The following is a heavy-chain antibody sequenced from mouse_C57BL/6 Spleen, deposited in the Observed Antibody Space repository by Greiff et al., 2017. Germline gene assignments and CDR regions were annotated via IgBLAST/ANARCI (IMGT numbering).Heavy chain of an antibody. J-gene: IGHJ3*01. CDR2: IDPENGDT. D-gene: IGHD2-1*01. CDR3: TRGGGNFSPFAY. CDR1: GFNIKDDY. Sequence: VQLQQSGAELVRPGASVKLSCTASGFNIKDDYMHWVKQRPEQGLEWIGWIDPENGDTEYASKFQGKATITADTSSNTAYLQLSSLTSEDTAVYYCTRGGGNFSPFAYWGQGTLVTVSA. V-gene: IGHV14-4*01.